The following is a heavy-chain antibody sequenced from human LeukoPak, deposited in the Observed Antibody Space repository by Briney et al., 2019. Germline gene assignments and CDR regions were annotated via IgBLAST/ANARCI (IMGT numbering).Heavy chain of an antibody. CDR2: IRSKAYGGTT. Sequence: PGRSLRLSCTASGFTFGDYAMNWFRQAPGKGLEWVGFIRSKAYGGTTEYAASVKGRFTISRDDSKSSAYLQMNSLRAEDTAVYYCAKEAAGLSWFRGAHYFDYWGQGTLVTVSS. D-gene: IGHD3-10*01. CDR3: AKEAAGLSWFRGAHYFDY. V-gene: IGHV3-49*03. CDR1: GFTFGDYA. J-gene: IGHJ4*02.